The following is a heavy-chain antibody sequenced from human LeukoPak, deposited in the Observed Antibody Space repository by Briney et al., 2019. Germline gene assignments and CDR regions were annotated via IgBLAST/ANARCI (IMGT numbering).Heavy chain of an antibody. Sequence: SGPTLVKPTQTLTLTCTFSGLSLSTSGVGVGWIRQPPGKALEWLALIYWDDDKRYSPSLKSRLTITKDTSKNQVVLTMTNMDPVDTATYYCAHNYGSGSYYAHYFDYWGQGTLVTVSS. CDR2: IYWDDDK. CDR3: AHNYGSGSYYAHYFDY. D-gene: IGHD3-10*01. CDR1: GLSLSTSGVG. V-gene: IGHV2-5*02. J-gene: IGHJ4*02.